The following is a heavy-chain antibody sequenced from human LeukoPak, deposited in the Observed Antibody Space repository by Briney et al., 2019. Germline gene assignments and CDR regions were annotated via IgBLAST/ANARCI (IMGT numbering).Heavy chain of an antibody. CDR1: GGTFSSYA. J-gene: IGHJ6*03. D-gene: IGHD2-2*01. CDR2: IFPIFGTA. V-gene: IGHV1-69*01. CDR3: ARNPPPPVKYQLLAKYYYYYYYMDV. Sequence: RASVKVSCKASGGTFSSYAISWVRQAPGQGLEWVGGIFPIFGTANYAQKFQGRVTITADDSTSTAYMELSSLRSEDTAVYYCARNPPPPVKYQLLAKYYYYYYYMDVWGKGTTVTISS.